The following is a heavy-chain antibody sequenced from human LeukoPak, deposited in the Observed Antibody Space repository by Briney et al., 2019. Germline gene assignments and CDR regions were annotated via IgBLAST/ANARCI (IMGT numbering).Heavy chain of an antibody. CDR2: IFTSGNT. J-gene: IGHJ4*02. V-gene: IGHV4-4*07. CDR3: ARAREYGDYFDF. CDR1: VSDDSITNYY. Sequence: SETLSLTCTVSVSDDSITNYYWSWIRQPAGKGLEYIGRIFTSGNTDYNPSLKSRVTMSIDTSKKQFSLKVSSATVADTAVYYCARAREYGDYFDFWGQGTLVTVSS. D-gene: IGHD4-17*01.